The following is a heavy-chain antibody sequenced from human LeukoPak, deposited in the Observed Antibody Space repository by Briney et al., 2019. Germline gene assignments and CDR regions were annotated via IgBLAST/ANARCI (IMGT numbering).Heavy chain of an antibody. V-gene: IGHV3-74*01. J-gene: IGHJ4*02. D-gene: IGHD2-15*01. CDR2: INSDGRST. Sequence: GGSLRLSCAASGFTFSRYWMHWVRQAPGKGLVWVSRINSDGRSTSYADSVKGRFTISRDNAKNTLYLQMNSLRAEDTAVYYCARSALLNRPVGVVVVVPDYWGQGTLVTVSS. CDR1: GFTFSRYW. CDR3: ARSALLNRPVGVVVVVPDY.